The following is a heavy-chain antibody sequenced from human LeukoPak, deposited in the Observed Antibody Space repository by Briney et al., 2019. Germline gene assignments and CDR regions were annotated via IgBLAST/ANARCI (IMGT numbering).Heavy chain of an antibody. CDR3: AREDAAAGTLDY. Sequence: SETLSLTCTVSGGSISSGSYYWSWIRQPAGKGLEWIGRMYTSGSTNYNPSLKSRVTISVDTSKNQFSLKLSSVTAADTAVYYCAREDAAAGTLDYWGQGTLVTVSS. CDR1: GGSISSGSYY. D-gene: IGHD6-13*01. J-gene: IGHJ4*02. CDR2: MYTSGST. V-gene: IGHV4-61*02.